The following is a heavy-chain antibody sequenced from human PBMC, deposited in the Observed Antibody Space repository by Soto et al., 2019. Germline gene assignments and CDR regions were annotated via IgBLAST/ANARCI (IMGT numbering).Heavy chain of an antibody. CDR2: IYYSGST. J-gene: IGHJ6*03. D-gene: IGHD2-2*02. CDR1: GGSISSYY. CDR3: ARQYCSSTSCYMPYYYYYMDV. V-gene: IGHV4-59*08. Sequence: SETLSLTCAVSGGSISSYYWSWIRQPPGKGLEWIGYIYYSGSTNYNPSLKSRVTISVDTSKNQFSLKLSSVTAADTAVYYCARQYCSSTSCYMPYYYYYMDVWAKGTTVTL.